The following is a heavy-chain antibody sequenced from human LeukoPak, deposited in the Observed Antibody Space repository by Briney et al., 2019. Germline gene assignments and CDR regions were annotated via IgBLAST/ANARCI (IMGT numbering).Heavy chain of an antibody. CDR2: ISGPAGSW. CDR1: GFTFSSYA. J-gene: IGHJ4*02. V-gene: IGHV3-23*01. Sequence: GGSLRLSCEASGFTFSSYAMSWVRQAPGKGLEGVAAISGPAGSWDYADSVKGRFTVSRDNSKNTLFLQMDSLRAEDTATYYCAKKVGLVSAPLWYFDVWGQGTLVAVSS. D-gene: IGHD5/OR15-5a*01. CDR3: AKKVGLVSAPLWYFDV.